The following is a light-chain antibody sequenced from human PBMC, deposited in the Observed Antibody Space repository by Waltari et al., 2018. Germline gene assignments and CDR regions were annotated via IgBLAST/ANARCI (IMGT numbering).Light chain of an antibody. CDR2: VAY. Sequence: EIVVTQSQATLSVSPGERVTLPCRASQNVGTSLAWYQQKPGQTPRLLLFVAYSRASGVPARFSGSGSGTDFTLAISSLQSEDFAVYYCQQYEDWPRHSFGGGTKVQIE. V-gene: IGKV3-15*01. J-gene: IGKJ4*01. CDR3: QQYEDWPRHS. CDR1: QNVGTS.